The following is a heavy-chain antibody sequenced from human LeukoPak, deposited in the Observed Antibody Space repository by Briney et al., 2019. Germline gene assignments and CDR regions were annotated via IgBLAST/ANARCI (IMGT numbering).Heavy chain of an antibody. J-gene: IGHJ5*02. CDR3: ARDLVRGRRLQPNNWFDP. Sequence: GGSLRLSCAASGFTFSSYSMNWVRQAPGKGLEWVSSISSSSSYIYYADSVKGRFTISRDNAKNSLYLQMNSLRAEDTAVYYCARDLVRGRRLQPNNWFDPWGQGTLVTVSS. V-gene: IGHV3-21*01. CDR2: ISSSSSYI. CDR1: GFTFSSYS. D-gene: IGHD5-24*01.